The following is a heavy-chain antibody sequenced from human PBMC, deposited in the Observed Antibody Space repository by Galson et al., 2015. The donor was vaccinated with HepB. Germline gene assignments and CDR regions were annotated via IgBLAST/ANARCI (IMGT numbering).Heavy chain of an antibody. CDR3: ARVGGKNKDNWNDGKNVVGAFDI. CDR2: INPNSGGT. J-gene: IGHJ3*02. CDR1: GYTFTGYY. V-gene: IGHV1-2*04. D-gene: IGHD1-1*01. Sequence: SVKVSCKASGYTFTGYYMHWVRQAPGQGLEWMGWINPNSGGTNYAQKFQGWVTMTRDTSISTAYMELSRLRSDDTAVYYCARVGGKNKDNWNDGKNVVGAFDIWGQGTMVTVSS.